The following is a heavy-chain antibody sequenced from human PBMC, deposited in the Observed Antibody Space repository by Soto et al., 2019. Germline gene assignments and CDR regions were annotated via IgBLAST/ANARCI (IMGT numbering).Heavy chain of an antibody. CDR1: GGSISSYY. V-gene: IGHV4-59*01. J-gene: IGHJ4*02. Sequence: QVQLQESGPGLVKPSETLSLTCTVSGGSISSYYWSWIRQPPGKGLEWIGYIYYSGSTNYNPSLNSRVTISVDTSKNQFSPKLSSVTAADTAVYYCARGTYSSSSFDYWGQGTLVTVSS. D-gene: IGHD6-13*01. CDR3: ARGTYSSSSFDY. CDR2: IYYSGST.